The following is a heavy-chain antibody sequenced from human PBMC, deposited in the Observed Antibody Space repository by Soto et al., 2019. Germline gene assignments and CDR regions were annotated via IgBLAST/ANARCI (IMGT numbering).Heavy chain of an antibody. Sequence: SETLSLTCTVSGGSISSYYWSWIRQPPGKGLEWIGYIYYSGSTNYNPSLKSRVTISVDTSKNQFSLKLSSVTAADTAVYYCARHKWELLGDAFDIWGQGTMVTVSS. CDR1: GGSISSYY. CDR3: ARHKWELLGDAFDI. CDR2: IYYSGST. D-gene: IGHD1-26*01. J-gene: IGHJ3*02. V-gene: IGHV4-59*08.